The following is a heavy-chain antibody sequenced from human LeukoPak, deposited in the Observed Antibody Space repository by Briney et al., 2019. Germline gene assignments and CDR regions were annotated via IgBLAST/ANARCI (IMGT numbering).Heavy chain of an antibody. Sequence: SQTLSLTCTVSGCSISSGSYYWSWIRQPAGKGLEWIGRIYTSGSTNYNPSLKSRVTISVDTSKNQFSLKLSSVTAADTAVYYCVRSSYYYDSSGYYYYYYYYMDVWGKGTTVTVSS. V-gene: IGHV4-61*02. CDR1: GCSISSGSYY. D-gene: IGHD3-22*01. CDR3: VRSSYYYDSSGYYYYYYYYMDV. CDR2: IYTSGST. J-gene: IGHJ6*03.